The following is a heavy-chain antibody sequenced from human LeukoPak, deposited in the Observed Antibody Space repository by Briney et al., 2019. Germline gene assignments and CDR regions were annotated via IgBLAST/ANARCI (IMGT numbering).Heavy chain of an antibody. V-gene: IGHV3-21*01. J-gene: IGHJ4*02. D-gene: IGHD5-18*01. CDR1: GFTFSTYY. CDR2: ITTSSSYI. Sequence: GGSLRLSCAASGFTFSTYYMNWVRQAPGKGLEWVLSITTSSSYIYYADSVKGRFTISRDNAKNSLYLQMNSLRAEDTAVYYCARDLGGYSYGSHFDYWGQGTLVTVSS. CDR3: ARDLGGYSYGSHFDY.